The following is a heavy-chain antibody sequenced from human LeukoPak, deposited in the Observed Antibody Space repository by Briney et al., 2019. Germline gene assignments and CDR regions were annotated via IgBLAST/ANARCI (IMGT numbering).Heavy chain of an antibody. J-gene: IGHJ4*02. CDR3: ARGGQGWHD. Sequence: RASETLSLTCTVSGGSISSYYWSWIRQPAGKGLEWIGYIYYSGSTNYNPSLKSRVTISVDTSKNQFSLKLSSVTAADTAVCYCARGGQGWHDWGQGTLVTVSS. V-gene: IGHV4-59*01. CDR2: IYYSGST. CDR1: GGSISSYY. D-gene: IGHD2-15*01.